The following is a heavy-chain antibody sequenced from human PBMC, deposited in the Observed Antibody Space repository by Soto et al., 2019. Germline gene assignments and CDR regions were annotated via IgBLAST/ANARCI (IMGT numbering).Heavy chain of an antibody. V-gene: IGHV6-1*01. Sequence: PSQTLSLTCAISGDSVSSNSAAWNWIRQSPSRGLEWLGRTYYRSKWYNDYAVSVKSRITINPDTSKNQFSLQLNSVTPEDTAVYYCAREGEYSSSPWDYYYGMDVWGQGTTVTVSS. CDR1: GDSVSSNSAA. J-gene: IGHJ6*02. D-gene: IGHD6-6*01. CDR3: AREGEYSSSPWDYYYGMDV. CDR2: TYYRSKWYN.